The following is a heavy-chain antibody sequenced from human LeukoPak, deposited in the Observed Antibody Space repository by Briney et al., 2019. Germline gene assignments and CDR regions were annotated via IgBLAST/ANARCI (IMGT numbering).Heavy chain of an antibody. CDR3: ARAGSEVLIAVAGTDWFDP. CDR2: IYHSGST. V-gene: IGHV4-38-2*02. D-gene: IGHD6-19*01. Sequence: SETLSLTCTVSGYSISSGYYWGWIRQPPGKGLEWIGSIYHSGSTYYNPSLKSRVTISVDTSKNQFSLKLSSVTAADTAVYYCARAGSEVLIAVAGTDWFDPWGQGTLVTVSS. J-gene: IGHJ5*02. CDR1: GYSISSGYY.